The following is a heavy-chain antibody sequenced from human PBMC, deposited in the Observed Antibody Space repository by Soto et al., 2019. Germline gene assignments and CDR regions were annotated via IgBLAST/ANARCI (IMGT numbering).Heavy chain of an antibody. CDR1: GGTFSSYA. V-gene: IGHV1-69*01. D-gene: IGHD3-3*01. J-gene: IGHJ4*02. CDR2: IIPIFGTA. Sequence: QVQLVQSGAEVKKPGSSVKVSCKASGGTFSSYAISWVRQAPGQGLEWMGGIIPIFGTANYAQKFQGRVTITADESTSTADMELSSLRSEDTAVYYCARASEALLRFAYYFDYWGQGTLVTVSS. CDR3: ARASEALLRFAYYFDY.